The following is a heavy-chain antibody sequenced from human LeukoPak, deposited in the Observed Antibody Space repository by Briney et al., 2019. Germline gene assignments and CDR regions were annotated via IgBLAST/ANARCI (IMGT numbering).Heavy chain of an antibody. CDR1: GYTFTSYG. D-gene: IGHD6-19*01. Sequence: ASAQDTCKASGYTFTSYGISWVRQAPGQGLEWMGWISSYNGNTNYAQKLQGRVTMTTDTSTSTASMELRSLRSDDKAVYYLARYRHVIRQWLGNWFDPWGQETLVTVSS. CDR2: ISSYNGNT. J-gene: IGHJ5*02. V-gene: IGHV1-18*01. CDR3: ARYRHVIRQWLGNWFDP.